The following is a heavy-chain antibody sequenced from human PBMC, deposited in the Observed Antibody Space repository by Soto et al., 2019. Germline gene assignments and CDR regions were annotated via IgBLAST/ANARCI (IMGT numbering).Heavy chain of an antibody. CDR3: AKERVGGTFYTPLAF. V-gene: IGHV3-30*18. D-gene: IGHD1-7*01. Sequence: GGSLRLSCQASGFNFGNYGMHWVRQAPGKGLEWVAVITYDGRFQYYAYAVKGRSTNSRDNSKNTLSLHLYTLKPQDTAVYHCAKERVGGTFYTPLAFWGQGTLVTVSS. CDR1: GFNFGNYG. J-gene: IGHJ4*02. CDR2: ITYDGRFQ.